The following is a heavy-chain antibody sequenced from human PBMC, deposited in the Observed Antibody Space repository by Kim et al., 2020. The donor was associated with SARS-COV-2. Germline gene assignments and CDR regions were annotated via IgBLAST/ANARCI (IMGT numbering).Heavy chain of an antibody. J-gene: IGHJ4*02. V-gene: IGHV1-46*01. CDR2: INPNDATT. D-gene: IGHD2-15*01. CDR3: ARRDCSGHSCYFNY. CDR1: GYTFIIYD. Sequence: ASVKVSCKASGYTFIIYDVHWVRQAPGQWPEWMGIINPNDATTNYAQNFQGRVTMTRDTSTSTVYMELSSLRSEDTAVYYCARRDCSGHSCYFNYWGQGTLVTVS.